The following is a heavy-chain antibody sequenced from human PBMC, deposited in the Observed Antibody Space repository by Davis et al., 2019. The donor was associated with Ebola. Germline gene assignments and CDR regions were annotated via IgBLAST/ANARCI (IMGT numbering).Heavy chain of an antibody. D-gene: IGHD6-19*01. Sequence: ASVKVSCKASGYTFTSYGISWVRQAPGQGLEWMGWISAYNGNTNYAQKFQGRVTMTEDTSTDTAYMELSSLRSEDTAVYYCATDPMGSGWKPFDYWGQGTLVTVSS. CDR3: ATDPMGSGWKPFDY. J-gene: IGHJ4*02. CDR2: ISAYNGNT. V-gene: IGHV1-18*04. CDR1: GYTFTSYG.